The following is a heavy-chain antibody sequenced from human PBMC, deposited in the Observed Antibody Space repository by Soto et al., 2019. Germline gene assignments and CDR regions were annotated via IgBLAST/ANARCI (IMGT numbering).Heavy chain of an antibody. CDR1: GGSISSGDYY. J-gene: IGHJ4*02. D-gene: IGHD3-10*01. CDR2: IYYSGST. V-gene: IGHV4-30-4*01. Sequence: PSETLSLTCTVSGGSISSGDYYWSWIRQPPGKGLEWIGYIYYSGSTYYNPSLKSRVTISVDTSKNQFSLKLSSVTAADTAVYYCARASGSGKTGVDYWGQGTLVTVSS. CDR3: ARASGSGKTGVDY.